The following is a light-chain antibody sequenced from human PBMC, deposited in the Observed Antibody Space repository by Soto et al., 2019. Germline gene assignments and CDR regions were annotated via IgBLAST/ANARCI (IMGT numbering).Light chain of an antibody. CDR1: LNIREE. J-gene: IGKJ4*01. CDR2: TAS. Sequence: AIQVTQSPSSLSASVGDRVTITCRASLNIREELDWYQQKPGKAPKLLIYTASTLQSGVPSRFSGSGSGTDFTLTIDSLQPEDFATYYCIQDYNYPLTFGGGTKVDIK. CDR3: IQDYNYPLT. V-gene: IGKV1-6*01.